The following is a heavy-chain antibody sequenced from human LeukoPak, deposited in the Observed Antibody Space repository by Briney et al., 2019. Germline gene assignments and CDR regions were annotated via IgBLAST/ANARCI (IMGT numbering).Heavy chain of an antibody. Sequence: ETLSLACDVTGGSLSGSYWSWIRQSPEKGLEGIGEINQSGNSNYNPSLKSRVTILVDTSKNQFSLKLSSVTAADTAVYYCARQKPSTFRQYGRGRPLDSWGQGTLVTVSS. CDR3: ARQKPSTFRQYGRGRPLDS. CDR2: INQSGNS. V-gene: IGHV4-34*01. D-gene: IGHD4-11*01. CDR1: GGSLSGSY. J-gene: IGHJ4*02.